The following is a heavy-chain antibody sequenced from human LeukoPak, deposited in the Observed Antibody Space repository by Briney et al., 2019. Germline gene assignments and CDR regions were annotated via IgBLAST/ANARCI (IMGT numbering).Heavy chain of an antibody. CDR3: ARSFRDSSGYYFVPYYYYGMDV. CDR1: GFTFSSYG. J-gene: IGHJ6*02. CDR2: IWYDGSNK. D-gene: IGHD3-22*01. V-gene: IGHV3-33*01. Sequence: PGGSLRLSCAASGFTFSSYGMHWVRQAPGKGLEWVAVIWYDGSNKYHADSVKGRFTISRDNSKNTLYLQMNSLRAEDTAVYYCARSFRDSSGYYFVPYYYYGMDVWGQGTTVTVSS.